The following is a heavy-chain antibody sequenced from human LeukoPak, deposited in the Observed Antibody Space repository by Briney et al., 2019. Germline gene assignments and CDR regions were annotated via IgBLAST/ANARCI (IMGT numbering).Heavy chain of an antibody. V-gene: IGHV5-51*01. CDR3: TKCAVTGTSVDY. CDR1: GYTFSSYW. CDR2: IFPDDSDT. J-gene: IGHJ4*02. D-gene: IGHD6-19*01. Sequence: GESLKISCKASGYTFSSYWIGWVRQMPGKGLEWMGVIFPDDSDTRYSPSFQGQVTISADKSISTAYPQWSSLKASDTAMYYCTKCAVTGTSVDYWGQGTLVTVSS.